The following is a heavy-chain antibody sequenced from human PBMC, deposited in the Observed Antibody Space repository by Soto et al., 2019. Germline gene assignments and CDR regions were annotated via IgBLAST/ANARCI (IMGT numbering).Heavy chain of an antibody. CDR2: ISYDGSNK. CDR1: GFTFSSYG. Sequence: PGGSLRLSCAASGFTFSSYGLHWVRQAPGKGLEWVAVISYDGSNKYYADSVKGRVAISRDNSKNTLYLQMNSLRAEDTAVYYCAKEKGGSYPLGYYYYGMDVWGQGTTVTVSS. CDR3: AKEKGGSYPLGYYYYGMDV. V-gene: IGHV3-30*18. J-gene: IGHJ6*02. D-gene: IGHD1-26*01.